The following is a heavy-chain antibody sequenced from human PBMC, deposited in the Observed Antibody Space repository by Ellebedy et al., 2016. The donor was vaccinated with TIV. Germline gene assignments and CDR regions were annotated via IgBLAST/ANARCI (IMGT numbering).Heavy chain of an antibody. CDR3: ARVGTVAGRVRFDP. J-gene: IGHJ5*02. V-gene: IGHV1-18*01. D-gene: IGHD4-23*01. CDR1: GYTFTSYG. CDR2: ISAYNGNT. Sequence: ASVKVSCXASGYTFTSYGISWVRQAPGQGLEWMGWISAYNGNTNYAQKLQGRVTMTTDTSTSTAYMELRSLRSDDTAVYYCARVGTVAGRVRFDPWGQGTLVTVSS.